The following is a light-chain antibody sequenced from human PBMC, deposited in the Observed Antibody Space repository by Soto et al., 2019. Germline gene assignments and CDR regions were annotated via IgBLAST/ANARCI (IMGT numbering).Light chain of an antibody. CDR2: EVS. V-gene: IGLV2-14*01. CDR1: SSDVGGYNY. J-gene: IGLJ1*01. CDR3: DSYTSSRAYV. Sequence: SALTQPASVSGSPGQSITISCTGTSSDVGGYNYVSWYQQQSGKAPKLIIREVSNRPSGVSNRFSGSKSGNTASLTISGLQAEDEADYYCDSYTSSRAYVFGIGTKVTVL.